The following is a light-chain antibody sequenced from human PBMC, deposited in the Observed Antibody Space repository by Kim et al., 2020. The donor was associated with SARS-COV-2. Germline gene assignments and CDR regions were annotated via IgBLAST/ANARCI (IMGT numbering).Light chain of an antibody. V-gene: IGLV1-47*01. J-gene: IGLJ2*01. CDR1: SSNIGSNY. Sequence: GQRVTISCSGSSSNIGSNYGYWYQQFPGTAPKLLIDRNNQRPSGVPDRFSGSKSGTSASLAISGLRSEDEADYYCAAWDDSLGGVVFGGGTQLTVL. CDR3: AAWDDSLGGVV. CDR2: RNN.